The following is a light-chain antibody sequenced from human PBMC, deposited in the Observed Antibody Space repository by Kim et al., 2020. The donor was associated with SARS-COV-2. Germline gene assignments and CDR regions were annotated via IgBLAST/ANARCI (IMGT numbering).Light chain of an antibody. CDR1: SSDVGGYNY. V-gene: IGLV2-11*01. CDR2: DVS. Sequence: VTISCTGTSSDVGGYNYVSWYQQHPGKAPKLMIYDVSKRPSGVPDRFSGSKSGNTASLTISGLQAEDEADYYCCSYAGSYTVVFGGGTQLTVL. J-gene: IGLJ2*01. CDR3: CSYAGSYTVV.